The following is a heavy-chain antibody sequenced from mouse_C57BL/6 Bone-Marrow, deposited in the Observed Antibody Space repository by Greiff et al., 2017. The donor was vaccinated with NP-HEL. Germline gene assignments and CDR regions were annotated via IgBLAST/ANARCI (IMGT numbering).Heavy chain of an antibody. CDR3: ARRYYGSSFYYAMDY. CDR2: IDPANGNT. Sequence: VQLKESVAELVRPGASVKLSCTASGFNIKNTYMHWVKQRPEQGLEWIGRIDPANGNTKYAPKFQGKATITADTSSNTAYLQLSSLTSEDTAIYYCARRYYGSSFYYAMDYWGQGTSVTVSS. J-gene: IGHJ4*01. D-gene: IGHD1-1*01. V-gene: IGHV14-3*01. CDR1: GFNIKNTY.